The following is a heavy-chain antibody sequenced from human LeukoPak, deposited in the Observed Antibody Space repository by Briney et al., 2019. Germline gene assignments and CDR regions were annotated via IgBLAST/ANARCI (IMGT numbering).Heavy chain of an antibody. CDR1: GYTFTSYD. Sequence: ASVKVSCKASGYTFTSYDFNWVRQATGQGLEWMGWMSPNSGDTGYAQKFQGRVTMTRNTAISTAYMELSSLRSEDTAVYYCARGPPDTGDFDYGGQGTLVTVSS. V-gene: IGHV1-8*01. D-gene: IGHD7-27*01. CDR2: MSPNSGDT. J-gene: IGHJ4*02. CDR3: ARGPPDTGDFDY.